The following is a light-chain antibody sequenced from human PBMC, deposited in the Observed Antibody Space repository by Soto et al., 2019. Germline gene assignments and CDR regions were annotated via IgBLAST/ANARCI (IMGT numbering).Light chain of an antibody. J-gene: IGKJ2*01. CDR1: QSITTW. CDR3: QQYNDYQYT. CDR2: KAT. V-gene: IGKV1-5*03. Sequence: DIEMTQSPSTLSASAGDRVTITCRASQSITTWLAWYQQKPGKAPKLLIYKATNVQTGVPSRFSGSGSGTEFSLTISSLQPEDFAIYYCQQYNDYQYTFGQGTKLEIK.